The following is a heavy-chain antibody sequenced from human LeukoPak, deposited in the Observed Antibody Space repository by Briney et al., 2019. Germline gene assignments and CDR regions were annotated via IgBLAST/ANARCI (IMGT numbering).Heavy chain of an antibody. D-gene: IGHD2-15*01. Sequence: GGSLRLSCAASGFTLSNYWLHWVRHAPGEGLVCVSQISPDGNITPYADSVKGRFTISRDNSKNTLYLQMNALKAEDTAVYFCARGCSAIRCPADYWGQGSLVTVSS. V-gene: IGHV3-74*01. CDR1: GFTLSNYW. J-gene: IGHJ4*02. CDR2: ISPDGNIT. CDR3: ARGCSAIRCPADY.